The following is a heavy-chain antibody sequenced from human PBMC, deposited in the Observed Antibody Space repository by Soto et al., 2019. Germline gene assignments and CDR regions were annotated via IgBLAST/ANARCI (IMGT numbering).Heavy chain of an antibody. V-gene: IGHV4-4*07. CDR3: AGGRLIAVAVLGWFDP. CDR1: GGSISSYY. CDR2: IYTSGST. Sequence: SETLSLTCTVSGGSISSYYWSWIRQPAGKGLEWIGRIYTSGSTNYNPSLKSRVTMSVDTSKNQFSLKLSSVTAADTAVYYCAGGRLIAVAVLGWFDPWGQGTLVTVS. J-gene: IGHJ5*02. D-gene: IGHD6-19*01.